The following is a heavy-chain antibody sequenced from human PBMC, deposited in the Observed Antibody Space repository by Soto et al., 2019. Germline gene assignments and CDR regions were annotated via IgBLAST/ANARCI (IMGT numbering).Heavy chain of an antibody. V-gene: IGHV1-8*01. CDR3: VRGGFLSHDHVIIAPATLGFDP. CDR1: GYTLTTYD. D-gene: IGHD2-2*01. J-gene: IGHJ5*02. Sequence: QVQLMQSGAEVKKPGASVKVSCKASGYTLTTYDINWVRQAPGQGLEWMGWMNPNRTNTGYAEKFQGRVTMTRDTSISTAYMELSSLRYDDTAVYYCVRGGFLSHDHVIIAPATLGFDPWGQGTLVTVSS. CDR2: MNPNRTNT.